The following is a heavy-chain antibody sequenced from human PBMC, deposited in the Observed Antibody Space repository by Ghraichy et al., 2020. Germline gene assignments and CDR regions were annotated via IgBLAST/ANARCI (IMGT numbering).Heavy chain of an antibody. CDR2: ISGSGGST. CDR3: AKAPYYDFWSGYYQDV. CDR1: GFTFSSYA. Sequence: GGSLRLSCAASGFTFSSYAMSWVRQAPGKGLEWVSAISGSGGSTYCADSVKGRFTISRDNSKNTLYLQMNSLRAEDTDVYYCAKAPYYDFWSGYYQDVWGQGTTVTGSS. J-gene: IGHJ6*02. D-gene: IGHD3-3*01. V-gene: IGHV3-23*01.